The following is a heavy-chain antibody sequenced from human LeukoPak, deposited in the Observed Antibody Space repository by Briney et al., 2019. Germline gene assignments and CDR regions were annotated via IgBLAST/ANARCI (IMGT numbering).Heavy chain of an antibody. V-gene: IGHV4-59*01. CDR2: IYYSGST. CDR1: GGSISSYY. Sequence: TSETLSLTCTVSGGSISSYYWSWIRQPQGKGLEWIGYIYYSGSTNYNPSLKSRVTISVDTSKNQFSLKLSSVTAADTAVYYCARGVIQLWTRYFDYWGQGTLVTVSS. CDR3: ARGVIQLWTRYFDY. J-gene: IGHJ4*02. D-gene: IGHD5-18*01.